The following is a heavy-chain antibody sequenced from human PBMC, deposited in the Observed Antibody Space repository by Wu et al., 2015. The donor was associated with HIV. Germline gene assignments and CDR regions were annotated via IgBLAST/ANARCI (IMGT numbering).Heavy chain of an antibody. D-gene: IGHD6-13*01. Sequence: QVQLVQSGAEVKKPGASVKVSCKAFGYTFTSYYMHWVRQAPGQGLEWMGIINPSGGSTSYAQKFQGRVTMTRDTSTSTVYMELSSLRSEDTAVYYCARSGVGAAALDYWGQGTLVTVSS. J-gene: IGHJ4*02. V-gene: IGHV1-46*01. CDR2: INPSGGST. CDR1: GYTFTSYY. CDR3: ARSGVGAAALDY.